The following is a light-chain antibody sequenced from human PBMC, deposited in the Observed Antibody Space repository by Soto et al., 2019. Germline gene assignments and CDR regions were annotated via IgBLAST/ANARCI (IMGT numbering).Light chain of an antibody. Sequence: SALTQPASVSGSPGQSITISCTGTRSDVGGYNYVSWYQQNPGKAPKLIIYDVSHRPSGVSNRFFGSKSGNTASLTISGLQAEDEADYYCFSYTSSSARVFGGGTKVTVL. J-gene: IGLJ3*02. V-gene: IGLV2-14*03. CDR1: RSDVGGYNY. CDR2: DVS. CDR3: FSYTSSSARV.